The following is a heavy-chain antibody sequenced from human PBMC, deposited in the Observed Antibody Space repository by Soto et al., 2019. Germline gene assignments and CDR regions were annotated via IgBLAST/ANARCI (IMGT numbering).Heavy chain of an antibody. Sequence: GALVKVSCKASGGTFSSYAISWVRQAPGQGLEWMGGIIPIFGTANYAQKFQGRVTITADESTSTAYMELSSLRSEDTAVYYCARVGAQDPAFDYWGQGTLVTVSS. CDR1: GGTFSSYA. V-gene: IGHV1-69*13. CDR2: IIPIFGTA. D-gene: IGHD1-26*01. CDR3: ARVGAQDPAFDY. J-gene: IGHJ4*02.